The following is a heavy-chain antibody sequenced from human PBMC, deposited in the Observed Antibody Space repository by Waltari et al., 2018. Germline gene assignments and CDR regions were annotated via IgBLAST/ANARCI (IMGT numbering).Heavy chain of an antibody. CDR1: GFTFSSYW. J-gene: IGHJ6*02. D-gene: IGHD3-10*01. CDR3: ASLLYYGSGSYYYYYGMDV. Sequence: EVQLVESGGGLVQPGGSLRLSCAASGFTFSSYWMSWVRQAPGKGLEWVANIKQDGREKYYVDSVKGRFTISRDNAKNSLYLQMNSLRAEDTAVYYCASLLYYGSGSYYYYYGMDVWGQGTTVTVSS. V-gene: IGHV3-7*01. CDR2: IKQDGREK.